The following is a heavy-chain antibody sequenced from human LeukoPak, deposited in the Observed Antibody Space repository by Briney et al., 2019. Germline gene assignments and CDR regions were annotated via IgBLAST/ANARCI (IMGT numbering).Heavy chain of an antibody. CDR2: IDRSGST. CDR3: VRVHVNSGYYFGDAFDI. J-gene: IGHJ3*02. CDR1: GGSISSGSYY. Sequence: SETLSLTCTVSGGSISSGSYYWSWIRQPAGKRLEWIGHIDRSGSTNYNSSLKSRVTISVDTSKNQFSLKLRSVTAADPAVLYCVRVHVNSGYYFGDAFDIWGQGTMVTASS. D-gene: IGHD3-22*01. V-gene: IGHV4-61*09.